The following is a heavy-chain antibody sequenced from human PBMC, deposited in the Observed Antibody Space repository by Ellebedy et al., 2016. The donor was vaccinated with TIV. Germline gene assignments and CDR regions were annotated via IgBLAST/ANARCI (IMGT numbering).Heavy chain of an antibody. CDR2: ISSSSSYI. Sequence: GESLKISCAASGFTFSSYAMSWVRQAPGKGLEWVSAISSSSSYIYYADSVKGRFTISRDNAKNSLYLQMNSLRAEDTAVYYCAIRDFWSSFDLWGRGTLVTVSS. CDR3: AIRDFWSSFDL. D-gene: IGHD3-3*01. J-gene: IGHJ2*01. CDR1: GFTFSSYA. V-gene: IGHV3-21*01.